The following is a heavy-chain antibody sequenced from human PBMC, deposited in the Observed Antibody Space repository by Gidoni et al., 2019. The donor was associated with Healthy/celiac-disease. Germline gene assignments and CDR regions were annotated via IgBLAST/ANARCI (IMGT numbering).Heavy chain of an antibody. Sequence: QVQLVESGGGVVQPGRSLRLSCAASGFTFSSYGMHWVRQAPGKGLEWVAVISYDGSNKYYADSVKGRFTISRDNSKNTLYLQMNSLRAEDTAVYYCENFGRSGYYGDYWGQGTLVTVSS. CDR3: ENFGRSGYYGDY. CDR1: GFTFSSYG. J-gene: IGHJ4*02. V-gene: IGHV3-30*18. CDR2: ISYDGSNK. D-gene: IGHD3-3*01.